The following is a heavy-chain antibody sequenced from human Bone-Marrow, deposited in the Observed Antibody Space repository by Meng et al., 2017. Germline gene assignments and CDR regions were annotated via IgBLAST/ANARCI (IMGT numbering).Heavy chain of an antibody. CDR2: IGSDGTYI. CDR1: GFTFNTYN. Sequence: GESLKISCAASGFTFNTYNMNWVRQAPGKGLEWVSSIGSDGTYIYYADSVKGRFTISRDNSKNTLYLQMNSLRAEDTAVYYCARSTGVRYSSSWYPAFDIWGQGTMVTVSS. D-gene: IGHD6-13*01. CDR3: ARSTGVRYSSSWYPAFDI. J-gene: IGHJ3*02. V-gene: IGHV3-21*04.